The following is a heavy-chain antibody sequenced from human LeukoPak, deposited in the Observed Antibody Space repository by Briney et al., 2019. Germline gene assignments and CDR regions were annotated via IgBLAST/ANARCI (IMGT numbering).Heavy chain of an antibody. CDR3: AKDGPYYYGSGT. CDR2: ISGSGGST. Sequence: GGSLRLSCAASGFTFGSYAMSWVRQAPGKGLEWVSAISGSGGSTYYADSVKGGFTISRDNSKNTLYLQMNSLRAEDTAVYYCAKDGPYYYGSGTWGQGTLVTVSS. J-gene: IGHJ5*02. D-gene: IGHD3-10*01. CDR1: GFTFGSYA. V-gene: IGHV3-23*01.